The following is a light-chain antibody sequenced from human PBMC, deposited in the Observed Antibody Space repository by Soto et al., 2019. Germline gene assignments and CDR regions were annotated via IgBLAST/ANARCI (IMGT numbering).Light chain of an antibody. V-gene: IGLV4-60*02. CDR1: SGHSSYI. J-gene: IGLJ3*02. CDR2: LEGSGSY. Sequence: QSVLTQSSSASASLGSSVKLTCTLSSGHSSYIIAWHQQQPGKAPRYLMKLEGSGSYNKGSGVPDRFSGSSSGADRYLTFSILQFEDEADYYCENWDSNILGVFGGGTKLTVL. CDR3: ENWDSNILGV.